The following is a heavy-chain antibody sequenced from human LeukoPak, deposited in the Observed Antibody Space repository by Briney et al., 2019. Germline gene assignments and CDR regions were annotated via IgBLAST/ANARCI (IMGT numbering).Heavy chain of an antibody. CDR1: GYTFTSYG. D-gene: IGHD3-3*01. CDR2: ISAYNGNT. Sequence: ASVKVSCKASGYTFTSYGISWVRQAPGQGLEWMGWISAYNGNTNYAQKLQGRVTMTTGTSTSTAYMELRSLRSDDTAVYYCARGSGYDFWSGYYSYWGQGTLVTVSS. J-gene: IGHJ4*02. CDR3: ARGSGYDFWSGYYSY. V-gene: IGHV1-18*01.